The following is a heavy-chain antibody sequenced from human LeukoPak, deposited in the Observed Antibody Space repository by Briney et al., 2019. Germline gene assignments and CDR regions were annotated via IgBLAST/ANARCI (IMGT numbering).Heavy chain of an antibody. CDR3: ARSWGGSYPSAFDI. V-gene: IGHV4-34*01. Sequence: PSETLSLTCAVYGGSFSGYYWSWIRQPPGKGLEWIGEINHSGSTNYNPSLKSRVTISVDTSKNQFSLKLSSVTAADTAVYYCARSWGGSYPSAFDIWGQGTMVTVSS. CDR1: GGSFSGYY. D-gene: IGHD1-26*01. CDR2: INHSGST. J-gene: IGHJ3*02.